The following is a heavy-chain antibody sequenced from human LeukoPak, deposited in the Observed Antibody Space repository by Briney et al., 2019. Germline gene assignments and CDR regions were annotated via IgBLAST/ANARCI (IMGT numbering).Heavy chain of an antibody. CDR2: ISYDGSNK. D-gene: IGHD5-12*01. V-gene: IGHV3-30-3*01. Sequence: GGSLRLSCAASGFTFSSYAMHWVRQAPGKGLEWVAVISYDGSNKYYADSVKGRFTISRDNSKNTLYLQMNSLRAEDTAVYYCARDRRWLQLGSKAYYFDYWGQGTLVTVSS. CDR1: GFTFSSYA. J-gene: IGHJ4*02. CDR3: ARDRRWLQLGSKAYYFDY.